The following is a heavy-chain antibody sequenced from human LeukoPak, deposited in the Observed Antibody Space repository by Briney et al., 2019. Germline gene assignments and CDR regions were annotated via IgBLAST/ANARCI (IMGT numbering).Heavy chain of an antibody. CDR1: GGSLSRYH. CDR3: ARFFGRAYYYYGMDV. D-gene: IGHD3-16*01. CDR2: IYYSGST. Sequence: SGPLSLPCSVSGGSLSRYHWSWMRQPPGKGLEGIGYIYYSGSTNYNPSLKSRVTISVDTSKNQFSLKLSSVTAADTAVYYCARFFGRAYYYYGMDVWGQGTTVTVSS. V-gene: IGHV4-59*01. J-gene: IGHJ6*02.